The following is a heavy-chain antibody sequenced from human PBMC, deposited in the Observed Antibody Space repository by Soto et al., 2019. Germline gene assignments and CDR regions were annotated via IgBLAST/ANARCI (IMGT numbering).Heavy chain of an antibody. J-gene: IGHJ5*02. Sequence: GASVKVSCKASGGTFSSYAISWVRQAPGQGLEWMGGIIPIFGTANYAQKFQGRVTITADESTSTAYMELSSLRSEDTAVYYCARDLLGDYGPSDWFDPWGQGTLVTVSS. CDR2: IIPIFGTA. CDR3: ARDLLGDYGPSDWFDP. V-gene: IGHV1-69*13. CDR1: GGTFSSYA. D-gene: IGHD4-17*01.